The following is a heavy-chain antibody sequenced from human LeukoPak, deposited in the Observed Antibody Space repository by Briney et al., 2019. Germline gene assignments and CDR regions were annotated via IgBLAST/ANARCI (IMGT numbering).Heavy chain of an antibody. CDR2: ISSNGGST. J-gene: IGHJ6*03. CDR1: GFTFSSYA. D-gene: IGHD1-26*01. Sequence: PGGSLRLSCAASGFTFSSYAMHWVRQAPGKGLEYVSAISSNGGSTYYANSVKGRFTISRDNSKNTLYLQMGSLRAEDMAVYYCASGSYYIDYYYYMDVWGKGTTVTVSS. CDR3: ASGSYYIDYYYYMDV. V-gene: IGHV3-64*01.